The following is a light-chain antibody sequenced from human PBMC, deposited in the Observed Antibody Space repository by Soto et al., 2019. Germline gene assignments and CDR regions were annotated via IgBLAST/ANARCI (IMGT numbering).Light chain of an antibody. V-gene: IGKV4-1*01. J-gene: IGKJ4*01. Sequence: DIVMTQSPDSLAVSLGERATINCRSSQSVSHATKNYLTWYQQKPGQPPKVLIYGASTRESGVPDRFSGSGSGTDSTLTINSLQAEDVAVYYCQHYHSVPVTFGGGTRVEIK. CDR2: GAS. CDR3: QHYHSVPVT. CDR1: QSVSHATKNY.